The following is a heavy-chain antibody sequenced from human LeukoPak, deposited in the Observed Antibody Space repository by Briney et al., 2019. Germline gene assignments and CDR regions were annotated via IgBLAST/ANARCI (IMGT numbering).Heavy chain of an antibody. CDR3: ARAGVEQQRVWYFDL. CDR1: GGSISSSSYY. J-gene: IGHJ2*01. V-gene: IGHV4-39*07. D-gene: IGHD6-13*01. CDR2: IYYSGST. Sequence: SETLSLTCTVSGGSISSSSYYWGWLRQPPGKGLEWIGSIYYSGSTYYNPSLKSRVTISVDTSKNQFSLKLSSVTAADTAVYYCARAGVEQQRVWYFDLWGRGTLVTVSS.